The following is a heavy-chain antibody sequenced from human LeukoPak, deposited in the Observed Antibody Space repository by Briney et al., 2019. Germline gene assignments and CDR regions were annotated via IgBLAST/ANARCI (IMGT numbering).Heavy chain of an antibody. V-gene: IGHV3-23*01. CDR1: GFTLSSYA. Sequence: GGSLRLSCAASGFTLSSYAMSWVRQAPEKGLEWVSAISASGGSSYYADSVKGRFTISRDNSKNTLYLQMNSLRAEDTAVYYCAKVAYSGGWSPFDYWGQGTLVTVSS. D-gene: IGHD6-19*01. J-gene: IGHJ4*02. CDR2: ISASGGSS. CDR3: AKVAYSGGWSPFDY.